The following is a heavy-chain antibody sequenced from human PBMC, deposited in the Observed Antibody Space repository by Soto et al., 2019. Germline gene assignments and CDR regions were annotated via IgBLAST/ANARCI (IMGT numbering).Heavy chain of an antibody. CDR1: EYTFTSYT. D-gene: IGHD4-4*01. V-gene: IGHV1-3*01. CDR3: ARELQGLYYFDY. CDR2: INGGNGNT. J-gene: IGHJ4*02. Sequence: QVQVLQSGAEVKKSGASVKVSCKASEYTFTSYTMHWVRQAPGQRLEWMGWINGGNGNTKYSQKFQGRVTITRDTSASTAYMELSSLRSDDTAVYYCARELQGLYYFDYWGQGTLVTVSS.